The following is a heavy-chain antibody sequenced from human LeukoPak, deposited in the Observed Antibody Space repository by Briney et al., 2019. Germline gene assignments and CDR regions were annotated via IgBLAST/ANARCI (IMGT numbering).Heavy chain of an antibody. V-gene: IGHV3-23*01. CDR1: GFIFSTYA. D-gene: IGHD1-26*01. CDR2: ISGSGDST. CDR3: AKGYPTSLDY. Sequence: GGSLRLSCAASGFIFSTYAMSWVRQAPGKGLEWVSGISGSGDSTYYADSVKGRFTISRDNSMNTLYLQMNGLRAEDTAVYYCAKGYPTSLDYWGQGTLVTVSS. J-gene: IGHJ4*02.